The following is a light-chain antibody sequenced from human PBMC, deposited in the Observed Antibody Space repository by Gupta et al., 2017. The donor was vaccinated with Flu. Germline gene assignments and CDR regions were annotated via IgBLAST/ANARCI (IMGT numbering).Light chain of an antibody. CDR2: GAS. V-gene: IGKV1-17*01. J-gene: IGKJ1*01. CDR1: QDIRND. CDR3: RQYNGYPLT. Sequence: DIQMTQSPSSLSASVGDRVTITCRASQDIRNDLGWYQQKPGKAPKRLIYGASSSQSGVPSRFSGSGSVTEFTLIIGSLQPEDFAPYYCRQYNGYPLTFGQGTRVEMK.